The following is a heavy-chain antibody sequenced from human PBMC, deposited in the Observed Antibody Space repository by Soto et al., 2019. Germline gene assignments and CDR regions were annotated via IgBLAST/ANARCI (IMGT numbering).Heavy chain of an antibody. CDR1: GGSIISISYY. J-gene: IGHJ6*02. CDR3: ACIFSGGYSYGFYYHGMDV. CDR2: IFYSGST. V-gene: IGHV4-39*01. Sequence: TSQTLSLTCTVSGGSIISISYYWGWIRQPPGKGLEWIGSIFYSGSTYYNPSLKSRVTMSVDTSKNQFSLKLSSVTDADTAVYYCACIFSGGYSYGFYYHGMDVLGQGTTVTGSS. D-gene: IGHD5-18*01.